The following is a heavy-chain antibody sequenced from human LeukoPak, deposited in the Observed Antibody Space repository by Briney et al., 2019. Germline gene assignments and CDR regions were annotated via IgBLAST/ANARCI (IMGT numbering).Heavy chain of an antibody. V-gene: IGHV3-21*01. CDR2: ISSSSSSI. CDR1: GFTFSSYS. J-gene: IGHJ4*02. CDR3: ARGHSSSWYYFDY. D-gene: IGHD6-13*01. Sequence: GGSLRLSCAASGFTFSSYSMNWVRQAPGKGLEWVSSISSSSSSIYYADSVKGRFTISRDNAKNSPYLQMNSLRAEDTAVYYCARGHSSSWYYFDYWGQGTLVTVSS.